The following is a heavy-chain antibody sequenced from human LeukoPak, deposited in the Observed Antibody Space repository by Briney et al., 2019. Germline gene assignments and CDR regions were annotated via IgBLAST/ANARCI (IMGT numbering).Heavy chain of an antibody. J-gene: IGHJ4*02. CDR2: ISSSSSYI. V-gene: IGHV3-21*01. CDR3: ARGSPLPMIADC. CDR1: GFTFSSYS. Sequence: GGSLRLSCAASGFTFSSYSMNWVRQAPGKGLEWVSSISSSSSYIYYADSVKGRFTISRDNAKNSLYLQMNSLRAEDTAVYYCARGSPLPMIADCWGQGALVIVSS. D-gene: IGHD3-22*01.